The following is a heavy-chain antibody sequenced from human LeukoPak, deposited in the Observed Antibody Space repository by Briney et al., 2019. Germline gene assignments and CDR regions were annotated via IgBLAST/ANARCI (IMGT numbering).Heavy chain of an antibody. Sequence: GASLLLSCASSGFTFSSYAMSWVRQAPGKGLEWVSAISGSGGSTYYAASVKGRFTISRDNYKNTLYLQMNSLRAEDTGVYYCAARYYDFWSGYYTDGYYYYMDVWGKGTTVTVSS. V-gene: IGHV3-23*01. D-gene: IGHD3-3*01. J-gene: IGHJ6*03. CDR2: ISGSGGST. CDR1: GFTFSSYA. CDR3: AARYYDFWSGYYTDGYYYYMDV.